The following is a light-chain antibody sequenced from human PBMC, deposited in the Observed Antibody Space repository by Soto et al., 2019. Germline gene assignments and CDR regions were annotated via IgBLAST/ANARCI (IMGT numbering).Light chain of an antibody. CDR1: QSISTW. CDR3: QQYNSYSQWA. V-gene: IGKV1-5*03. CDR2: KAS. J-gene: IGKJ1*01. Sequence: DIPMTQSPSTLSASVGDRVTITCRASQSISTWLAWYQQKPGKAPNLLIYKASSLESGVPSRFSGSGSGTEFTLTISSLQPDDFATYYCQQYNSYSQWAFGQGTKVEIK.